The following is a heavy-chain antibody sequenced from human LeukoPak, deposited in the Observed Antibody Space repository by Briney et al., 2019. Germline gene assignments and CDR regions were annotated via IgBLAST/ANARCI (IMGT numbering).Heavy chain of an antibody. V-gene: IGHV3-7*05. CDR3: ARGASDFDY. Sequence: PGGSLRLSCAASGFTFRRYWMSWARQASGKGLEWVANIKQDGSEKYYVDSVKGRFTISRDNAKNSLYMEMNSLRAEDTAVYYCARGASDFDYWGQGTLVTVSS. CDR1: GFTFRRYW. CDR2: IKQDGSEK. J-gene: IGHJ4*02.